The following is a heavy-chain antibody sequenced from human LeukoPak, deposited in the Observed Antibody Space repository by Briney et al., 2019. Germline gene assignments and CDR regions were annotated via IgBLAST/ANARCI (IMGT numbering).Heavy chain of an antibody. CDR3: ARGVRGRPPYYYYFDY. J-gene: IGHJ4*02. D-gene: IGHD3-22*01. Sequence: ASVEVSCKASGYTFTSYDINWVRQATGQGLEWMGWMNPNSGNTGYAQKFQGRVTMTRNTSISTAYMELSSLRSEDTAVYYCARGVRGRPPYYYYFDYWGQGTLVTVSS. V-gene: IGHV1-8*01. CDR1: GYTFTSYD. CDR2: MNPNSGNT.